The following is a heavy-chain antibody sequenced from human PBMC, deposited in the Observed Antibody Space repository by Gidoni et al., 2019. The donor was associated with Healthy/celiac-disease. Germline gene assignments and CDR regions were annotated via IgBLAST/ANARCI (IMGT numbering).Heavy chain of an antibody. CDR1: GGTFSSYA. CDR3: AGRAGTAAGTRRYYYYMDV. D-gene: IGHD6-13*01. J-gene: IGHJ6*03. V-gene: IGHV1-69*01. CDR2: IIPIFGTA. Sequence: QVQLVQSGAEVKKPGSSVKVSCKASGGTFSSYAISWVRQAPGQGLAWMGGIIPIFGTANYAQKFQGRVTITADESTSTAYMELSSLRSEDTAVYYCAGRAGTAAGTRRYYYYMDVWGKGTTVTVSS.